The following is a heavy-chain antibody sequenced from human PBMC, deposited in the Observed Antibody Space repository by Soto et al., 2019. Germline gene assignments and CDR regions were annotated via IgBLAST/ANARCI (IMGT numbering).Heavy chain of an antibody. J-gene: IGHJ4*02. CDR1: GFTFSSYS. CDR2: ISSSSTI. D-gene: IGHD3-3*01. CDR3: ARGGSGYDFWSGYYGGLFDY. V-gene: IGHV3-48*02. Sequence: PGGSLRLSCATSGFTFSSYSMNWVRQAPGKGLEWVSYISSSSTIYYADSVKGRFTISRDNAKNSLYLQMNSLRDEDTAVYYCARGGSGYDFWSGYYGGLFDYWGQGTLVTVSS.